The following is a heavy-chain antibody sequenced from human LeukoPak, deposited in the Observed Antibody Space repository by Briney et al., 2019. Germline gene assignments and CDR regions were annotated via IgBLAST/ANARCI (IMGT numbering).Heavy chain of an antibody. D-gene: IGHD6-19*01. CDR3: ARDRPPYSSGWRTFDY. V-gene: IGHV1-2*02. J-gene: IGHJ4*02. Sequence: GASVKVSCKASGYTFTGYYMHWVRQAPGQGLEWMGWINPNGGGTNYAQKFQGRVTMTRDTSISTAYMELSRLRSDDTAVYYCARDRPPYSSGWRTFDYWGQGTLVTVSS. CDR1: GYTFTGYY. CDR2: INPNGGGT.